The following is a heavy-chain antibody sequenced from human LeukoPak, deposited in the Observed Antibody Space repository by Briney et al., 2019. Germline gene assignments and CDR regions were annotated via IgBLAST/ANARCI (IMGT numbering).Heavy chain of an antibody. D-gene: IGHD7-27*01. CDR2: IKRKTDGGTT. J-gene: IGHJ4*02. V-gene: IGHV3-15*07. Sequence: PGGSLRLSCAASGFTFSSYWMHWVRQAPGKGLVWVGRIKRKTDGGTTDYAAPVKGRFTISRDDSKNTLYLQMNSLKTEDTAVYYCTTGNWGPHWGQGTLVTVSS. CDR3: TTGNWGPH. CDR1: GFTFSSYW.